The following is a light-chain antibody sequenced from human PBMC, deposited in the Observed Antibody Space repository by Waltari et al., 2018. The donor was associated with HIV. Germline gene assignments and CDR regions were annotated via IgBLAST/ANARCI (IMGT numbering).Light chain of an antibody. CDR1: SSDVGGYTY. Sequence: QSALTQPASVSGSPGQSINISCPGTSSDVGGYTYVSWYQPHPGKAPKLMIFEVSNRPSGVSNRFSGSKSVNTASLTISGLQAEDEADYYCSSYTTRSTPDPNWVFGGGTKLTVL. CDR2: EVS. J-gene: IGLJ3*02. CDR3: SSYTTRSTPDPNWV. V-gene: IGLV2-14*01.